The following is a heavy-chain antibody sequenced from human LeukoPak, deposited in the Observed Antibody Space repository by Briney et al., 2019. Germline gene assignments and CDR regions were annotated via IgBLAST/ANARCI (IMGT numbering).Heavy chain of an antibody. CDR3: ARQAMVRGVPPCYMDV. V-gene: IGHV4-39*01. J-gene: IGHJ6*03. D-gene: IGHD3-10*01. CDR2: IYYSGST. Sequence: PSETLSLTCTVSGGSISSSSYYWGWIRQPPGKGLEWIGSIYYSGSTCYNPSLKSRVTISVDTSKNQFSLKLSSVTAADTAVYYCARQAMVRGVPPCYMDVWGKGTTVTVSS. CDR1: GGSISSSSYY.